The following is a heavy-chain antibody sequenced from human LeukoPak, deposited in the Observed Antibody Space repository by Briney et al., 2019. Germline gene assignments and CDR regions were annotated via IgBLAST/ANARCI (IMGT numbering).Heavy chain of an antibody. D-gene: IGHD3-10*01. CDR1: GVSISSRSYY. J-gene: IGHJ5*02. CDR3: ARDRWVRGVRGVINWFDP. CDR2: IYTSGST. V-gene: IGHV4-61*02. Sequence: ASETLSLTCTVSGVSISSRSYYWSWIRQPAGKGLEWIGRIYTSGSTNYNPSLKSRVTMSVDTSKNQFSLKLSSVTAADTAVYYCARDRWVRGVRGVINWFDPWGQGTLVTVSS.